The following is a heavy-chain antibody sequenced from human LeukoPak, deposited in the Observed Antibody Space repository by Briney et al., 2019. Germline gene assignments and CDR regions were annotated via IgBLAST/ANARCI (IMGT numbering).Heavy chain of an antibody. CDR3: TEGVDFDY. CDR2: IRGSVDST. Sequence: GGSLRLSCAASGFTANSYAMSWVRQAPGKGLEWVSGIRGSVDSTYYADSVKGRFTISRDNSKNTLYLQMNSLRAEDTAVYYCTEGVDFDYWGQGTLVTVSS. CDR1: GFTANSYA. V-gene: IGHV3-23*01. J-gene: IGHJ4*02. D-gene: IGHD2-15*01.